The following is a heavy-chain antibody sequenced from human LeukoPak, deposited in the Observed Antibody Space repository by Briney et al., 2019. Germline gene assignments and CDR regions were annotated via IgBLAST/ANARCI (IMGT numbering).Heavy chain of an antibody. D-gene: IGHD1-26*01. CDR2: INLYNGNT. V-gene: IGHV1-18*01. Sequence: ASVKVSCKSSVYSFTSYGTSWVRQAPGQGREWMGWINLYNGNTNFAQTLQGSGTATTDTSTSTRCMWLRNARAPATAVYYCSRDNSGSYFDYWGQGTPVGVSS. J-gene: IGHJ4*02. CDR3: SRDNSGSYFDY. CDR1: VYSFTSYG.